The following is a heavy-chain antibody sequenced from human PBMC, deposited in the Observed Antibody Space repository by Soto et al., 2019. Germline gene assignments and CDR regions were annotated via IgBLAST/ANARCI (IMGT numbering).Heavy chain of an antibody. Sequence: ASVKVSCKTSGGTFSSYGISWVRQAPGRGLEWMGGSTPMFGTPKYGQTFQGRVTITADEVTSTAYMELSSLTSEDTAMYYCARLDMAGVRRVAYYCGLKVWDQVTTVTV. D-gene: IGHD3-10*01. CDR2: STPMFGTP. CDR3: ARLDMAGVRRVAYYCGLKV. V-gene: IGHV1-69*13. CDR1: GGTFSSYG. J-gene: IGHJ6*02.